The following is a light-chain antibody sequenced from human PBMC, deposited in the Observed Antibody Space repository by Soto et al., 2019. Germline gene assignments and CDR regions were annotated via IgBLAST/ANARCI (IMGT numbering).Light chain of an antibody. V-gene: IGKV3-11*01. CDR1: QSVSSY. J-gene: IGKJ1*01. CDR2: DAS. Sequence: EIVLTQSPATLSLSPGERATLSCRASQSVSSYLAWYQQKPGQAPRLLIYDASKRATGISARFSGSGSGTDFNLTISSLEPEDFAVYYCQQRSNWPVTFGQGTKVEFK. CDR3: QQRSNWPVT.